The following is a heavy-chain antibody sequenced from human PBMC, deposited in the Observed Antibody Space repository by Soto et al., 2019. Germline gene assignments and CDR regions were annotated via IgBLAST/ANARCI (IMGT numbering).Heavy chain of an antibody. Sequence: QVQLVESGGGVVQPGRSLRLSCAASGFTFSSYAMHWVRQAPGKGLEWVAVISYDGSNKSYADSVKGRFTISRDNSKNTLYLQMNSLRAEDTAVYYWARDPRYDSSGYYSYYFDYWGQGTLVTVSS. CDR2: ISYDGSNK. CDR1: GFTFSSYA. V-gene: IGHV3-30-3*01. CDR3: ARDPRYDSSGYYSYYFDY. J-gene: IGHJ4*02. D-gene: IGHD3-22*01.